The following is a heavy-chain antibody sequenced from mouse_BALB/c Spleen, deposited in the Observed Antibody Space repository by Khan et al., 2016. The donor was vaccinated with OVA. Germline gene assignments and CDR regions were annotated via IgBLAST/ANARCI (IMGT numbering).Heavy chain of an antibody. CDR3: VNDGSGSDGFTY. Sequence: QVQLQQSGAELAKPGASVKMSCKASGYTFTSYWMHWVKQRPGQGLEWIGYINPSTDYTEYNQKFKDKATLTADKSSSTAYMQLTSLTSEDSAVYDCVNDGSGSDGFTYGGQGTLVTVAA. CDR1: GYTFTSYW. V-gene: IGHV1-7*01. J-gene: IGHJ3*01. CDR2: INPSTDYT. D-gene: IGHD1-1*01.